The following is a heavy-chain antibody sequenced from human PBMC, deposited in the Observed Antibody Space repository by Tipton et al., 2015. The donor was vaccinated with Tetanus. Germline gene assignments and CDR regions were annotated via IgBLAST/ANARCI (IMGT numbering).Heavy chain of an antibody. V-gene: IGHV4-31*03. D-gene: IGHD7-27*01. CDR2: IYYSGST. J-gene: IGHJ5*02. CDR1: GASISSGGYY. Sequence: TLSLTCTVSGASISSGGYYWSWIRQHPGKGLEWVGYIYYSGSTYYNPSLKSRVTISVDTSKNQFSLKLSSVTAADTAVYYCARDGWGLTNWFDPWGQGTLVTVSS. CDR3: ARDGWGLTNWFDP.